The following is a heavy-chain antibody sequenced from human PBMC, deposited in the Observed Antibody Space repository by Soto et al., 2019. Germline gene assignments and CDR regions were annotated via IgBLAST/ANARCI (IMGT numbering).Heavy chain of an antibody. CDR3: ARLEGLATISYYFDF. J-gene: IGHJ4*02. CDR1: DDSINSGKYY. CDR2: IYYRGNA. Sequence: PSETLSLTCSVSDDSINSGKYYWGWIRQPPGKGLERIGSIYYRGNAYYNPSLQTRVTISLDKSKSQFSLKLNSVTAADSAVYFCARLEGLATISYYFDFWGPGALVTVSS. V-gene: IGHV4-39*01. D-gene: IGHD3-9*01.